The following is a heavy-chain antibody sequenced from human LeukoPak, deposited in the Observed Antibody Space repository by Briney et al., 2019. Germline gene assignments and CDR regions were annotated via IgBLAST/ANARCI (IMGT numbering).Heavy chain of an antibody. CDR1: DGSVSGYS. Sequence: PSETLSLTCAVFDGSVSGYSWTWIRQPPGKGLEWIGEFHHSGSTNYNPSLKSRVTISLDTSKNQFSLKLTSVTASDTAVYYCARVFGELEDPLDFWGQGTLVTVSS. CDR2: FHHSGST. J-gene: IGHJ4*02. D-gene: IGHD3-10*02. V-gene: IGHV4-34*01. CDR3: ARVFGELEDPLDF.